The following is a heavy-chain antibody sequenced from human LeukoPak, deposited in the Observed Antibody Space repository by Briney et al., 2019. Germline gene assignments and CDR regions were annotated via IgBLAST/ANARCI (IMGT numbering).Heavy chain of an antibody. CDR2: IIPIFGTA. V-gene: IGHV1-69*13. CDR3: ARDPAAGTYYFDY. J-gene: IGHJ4*02. CDR1: GGTFSSYA. Sequence: GASVKVSCKASGGTFSSYAISWVRQAPGQGLEWMGGIIPIFGTANYAQKFQGRVTITADESTSTAYMELSSLRSEDTAVYYCARDPAAGTYYFDYWGQGTLVTVSS. D-gene: IGHD6-13*01.